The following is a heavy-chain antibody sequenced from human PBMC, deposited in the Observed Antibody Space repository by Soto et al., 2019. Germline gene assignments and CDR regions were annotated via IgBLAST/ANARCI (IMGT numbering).Heavy chain of an antibody. CDR3: ATYDSSGYDYYGMDV. Sequence: ASVKVSCKVAGYPLTELSMHWVRQAPGKGLEWMGGFDPEDGETIYAQKFQGRVTMTEDTSTDTAYMELSSLRSEDTAVYYCATYDSSGYDYYGMDVWGQGTTVTVSS. CDR2: FDPEDGET. J-gene: IGHJ6*02. V-gene: IGHV1-24*01. CDR1: GYPLTELS. D-gene: IGHD3-22*01.